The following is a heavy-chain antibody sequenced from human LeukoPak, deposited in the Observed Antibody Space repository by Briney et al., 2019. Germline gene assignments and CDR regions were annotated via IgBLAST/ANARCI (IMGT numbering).Heavy chain of an antibody. V-gene: IGHV4-31*03. D-gene: IGHD5-18*01. CDR3: ARGYLGGYSYGRNNWFDP. CDR1: GDSTSSGVYY. CDR2: IYYSGST. J-gene: IGHJ5*02. Sequence: SETLSLTCTVSGDSTSSGVYYWSWIRQHPGKGLEWIGYIYYSGSTYYNPSLKSRVTISVDTSKNQFSLKLSSVTAADTAVYYCARGYLGGYSYGRNNWFDPWGQGTLVTVSS.